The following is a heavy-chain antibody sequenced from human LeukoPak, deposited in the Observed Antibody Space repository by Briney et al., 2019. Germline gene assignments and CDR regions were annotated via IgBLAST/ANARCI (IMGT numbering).Heavy chain of an antibody. D-gene: IGHD5-18*01. V-gene: IGHV3-23*01. CDR1: GFIFSSYG. CDR2: ISGSGAST. Sequence: PGGSLRLSCAASGFIFSSYGMSWVRQAPGKGLEWVSAISGSGASTYYADSVKGRFTISRDNSKNTLYLQMNSLRAEDTAVYYCAKDSQHSYGYILFWGQGTLVTASS. CDR3: AKDSQHSYGYILF. J-gene: IGHJ4*02.